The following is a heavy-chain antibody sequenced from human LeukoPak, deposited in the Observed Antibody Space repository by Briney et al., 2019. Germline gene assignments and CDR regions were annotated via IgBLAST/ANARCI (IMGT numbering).Heavy chain of an antibody. D-gene: IGHD1-7*01. CDR1: GFTFSSYV. CDR2: ISYDGSNK. CDR3: ARARPGTTLYGY. Sequence: RTGGSLRLSCAASGFTFSSYVMHWVRQAPGKGLEWVAVISYDGSNKYYADSVKGRFTISRDNSKNMLYLQMNSLRAEDTAVYYCARARPGTTLYGYWGQGTLVTVSS. V-gene: IGHV3-30-3*01. J-gene: IGHJ4*02.